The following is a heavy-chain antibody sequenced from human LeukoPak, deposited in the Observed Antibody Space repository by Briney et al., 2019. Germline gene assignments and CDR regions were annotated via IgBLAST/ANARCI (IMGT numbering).Heavy chain of an antibody. CDR1: GGSISSYY. Sequence: SETLSLTCTVSGGSISSYYWSWIRQPPGKGLEWIGYIYYSGSTNYNPSLKSRVTISVDTSKNQFSLKLSSVTAADTAVYYCARTSGDYVWGSYRPLFDYWGQGTLVTVSS. CDR3: ARTSGDYVWGSYRPLFDY. D-gene: IGHD3-16*02. V-gene: IGHV4-59*08. CDR2: IYYSGST. J-gene: IGHJ4*02.